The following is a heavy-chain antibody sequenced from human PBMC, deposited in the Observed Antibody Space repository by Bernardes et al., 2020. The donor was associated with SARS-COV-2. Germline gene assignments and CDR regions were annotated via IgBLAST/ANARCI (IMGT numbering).Heavy chain of an antibody. Sequence: SVKVSCKASGGTFSSYAISWVRQAPGQGLEWMGRIIPIFGTANYAQKFQGRVTITADESTSTAYMELSSLRSEDTAVYYCARDSIAAAGSRDYYYYYGMDGWGYDSSGYLDYWGQGTLVTVSS. CDR1: GGTFSSYA. D-gene: IGHD6-13*01. J-gene: IGHJ4*02. CDR3: ARDSIAAAGSRDYYYYYGMDGWGYDSSGYLDY. V-gene: IGHV1-69*13. CDR2: IIPIFGTA.